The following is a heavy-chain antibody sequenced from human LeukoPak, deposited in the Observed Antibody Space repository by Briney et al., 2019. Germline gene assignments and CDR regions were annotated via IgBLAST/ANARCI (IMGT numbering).Heavy chain of an antibody. CDR2: IYSGGST. CDR1: GFSVSNNY. Sequence: GGSLRLSCAASGFSVSNNYMSWVRQAPGEGLGWVSVIYSGGSTFYADSVKGRFTISRDNSKNTLYLQMNSLRAEDSAVYYCASDSYSPEYFQHWGQGTLVTVSS. D-gene: IGHD2-15*01. CDR3: ASDSYSPEYFQH. V-gene: IGHV3-66*01. J-gene: IGHJ1*01.